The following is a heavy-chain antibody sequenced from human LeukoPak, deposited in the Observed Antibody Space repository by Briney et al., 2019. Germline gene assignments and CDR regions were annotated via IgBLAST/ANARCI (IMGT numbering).Heavy chain of an antibody. Sequence: GGSLRPSCAASGFTFSSYSMNWVRQAPGKGLEWVSSISSSSSYIYYADSVKGRFTISRDNSKNTLYLQMNSLRAEDTAVYYCARGWLRGTFDYWGQGTLVTVSS. CDR3: ARGWLRGTFDY. V-gene: IGHV3-21*01. D-gene: IGHD5-12*01. CDR2: ISSSSSYI. J-gene: IGHJ4*02. CDR1: GFTFSSYS.